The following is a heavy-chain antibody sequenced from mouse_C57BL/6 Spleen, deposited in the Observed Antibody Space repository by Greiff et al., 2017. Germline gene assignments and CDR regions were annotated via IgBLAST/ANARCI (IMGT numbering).Heavy chain of an antibody. CDR3: ARGLWLRRGYYAMDY. D-gene: IGHD2-2*01. Sequence: VQLQQSGPELVKPGASVKIPCKASGYTFTDYNMDWVKQSHGKSLEWIGDINPNNGGTIYNQKFKGKATLTVDKSSSTAYMELRSLTSEDTAVYYCARGLWLRRGYYAMDYWGQGTSGTVSS. CDR1: GYTFTDYN. J-gene: IGHJ4*01. CDR2: INPNNGGT. V-gene: IGHV1-18*01.